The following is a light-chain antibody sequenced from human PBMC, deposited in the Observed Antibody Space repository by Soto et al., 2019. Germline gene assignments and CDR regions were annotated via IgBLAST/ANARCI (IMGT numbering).Light chain of an antibody. Sequence: EIVLTQSPGTLSLSPGERAALSCRASQRVSSSYLAWYQQKPGQAPRLLIYGASSRATGIPDRFSGSGSGTDFTLTISRLEPEDFAVYYCQQYGSSPLTFGGGTTVELK. CDR2: GAS. V-gene: IGKV3-20*01. J-gene: IGKJ4*01. CDR3: QQYGSSPLT. CDR1: QRVSSSY.